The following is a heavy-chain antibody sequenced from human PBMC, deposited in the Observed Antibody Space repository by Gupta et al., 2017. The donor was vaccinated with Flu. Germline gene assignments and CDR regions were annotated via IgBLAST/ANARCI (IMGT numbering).Heavy chain of an antibody. CDR3: AKDPPMGYGDYVSPYYYGMDV. CDR1: GFTFSSYA. J-gene: IGHJ6*02. CDR2: ISGSGGST. V-gene: IGHV3-23*01. Sequence: EVQLLESGGGLVQPGGSLRLSCAASGFTFSSYAMSWVRRAPGKGLEWVSAISGSGGSTYYADPVKGRFTISRDNSKNTLYLQMNSLRAEDTAVYYCAKDPPMGYGDYVSPYYYGMDVWGQGTTVTVSS. D-gene: IGHD4-17*01.